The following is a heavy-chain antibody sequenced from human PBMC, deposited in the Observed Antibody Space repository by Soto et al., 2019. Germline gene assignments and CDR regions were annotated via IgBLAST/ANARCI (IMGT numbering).Heavy chain of an antibody. CDR1: GYSITGGTYY. J-gene: IGHJ4*02. V-gene: IGHV4-31*03. Sequence: QVQLQESGPRLVMPSQTLSLTCTVSGYSITGGTYYWSWIRQHPGKGLEWIGFISYSGSISYNPSLRSRVTISRDTSKNHFSPDLRSVTAADTAVYYCARGVLVWSQGSLVTVSS. CDR3: ARGVLV. CDR2: ISYSGSI. D-gene: IGHD2-8*02.